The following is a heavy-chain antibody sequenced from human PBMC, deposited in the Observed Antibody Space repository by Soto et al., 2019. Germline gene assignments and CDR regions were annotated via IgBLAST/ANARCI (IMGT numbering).Heavy chain of an antibody. CDR3: ARWSDKKVVDP. D-gene: IGHD1-26*01. CDR2: IWYDGSEK. CDR1: GFIFRNHG. V-gene: IGHV3-33*01. J-gene: IGHJ5*02. Sequence: QVQLVESGGGVVQPGRSLRLSCEGSGFIFRNHGMHWVRQAPGKGLEWLAVIWYDGSEKYYADSVRGRFFVSRDNAKNTLYLQMNSLTVEDTALYYCARWSDKKVVDPWGQGTAVTVSS.